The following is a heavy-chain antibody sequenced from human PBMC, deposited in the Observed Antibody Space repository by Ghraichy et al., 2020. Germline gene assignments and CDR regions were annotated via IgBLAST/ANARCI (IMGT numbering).Heavy chain of an antibody. V-gene: IGHV4-4*07. Sequence: SQTLSLTCTVSGGSISSYFWSWIRQPAGKGLEWIGRVYSSGSTNYNPSLKSRVTMSVDTSKNQFSLKLTSVTAADSAMYYCARDPVGGSFDYWGQGTLVTVSS. CDR2: VYSSGST. J-gene: IGHJ4*02. CDR3: ARDPVGGSFDY. CDR1: GGSISSYF.